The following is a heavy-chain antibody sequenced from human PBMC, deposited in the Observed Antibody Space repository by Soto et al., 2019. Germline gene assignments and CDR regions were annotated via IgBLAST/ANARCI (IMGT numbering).Heavy chain of an antibody. Sequence: LCLRCTFSWCSTVSSGCYLGWIRQPPGKGLEWIGSIYYSGSTYYNPSLKSRVTISVDTSKNQFSLKLSSVTAADTAVYYCARHSYYYGSTYGCWLDPWGQGTLVTVSS. CDR2: IYYSGST. V-gene: IGHV4-39*01. CDR1: WCSTVSSGCY. CDR3: ARHSYYYGSTYGCWLDP. J-gene: IGHJ5*02. D-gene: IGHD3-10*01.